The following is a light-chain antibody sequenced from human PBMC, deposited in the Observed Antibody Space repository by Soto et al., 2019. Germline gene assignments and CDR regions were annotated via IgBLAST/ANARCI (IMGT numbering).Light chain of an antibody. Sequence: QSVLTQPPSVSGAPGQRVTISCTGNNSNLGAGYDVHWYQQLPGAAPKLVVFGNRNRPSGVPERFSGSKSGTSASLAITGLQAEDDADYYCQAYDYSLTAFVFGGGTKLTVL. CDR1: NSNLGAGYD. J-gene: IGLJ3*02. CDR3: QAYDYSLTAFV. V-gene: IGLV1-40*01. CDR2: GNR.